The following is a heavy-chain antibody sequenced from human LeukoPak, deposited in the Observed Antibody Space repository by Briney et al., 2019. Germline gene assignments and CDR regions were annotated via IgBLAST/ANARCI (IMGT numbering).Heavy chain of an antibody. J-gene: IGHJ4*02. CDR2: INPNSGGT. V-gene: IGHV1-2*02. CDR1: GYTFTGYY. D-gene: IGHD3-22*01. Sequence: GASVKVSCKASGYTFTGYYMHWVRQAPGQGLEWVGWINPNSGGTNYVQKFQGRVTMTKDMSTSTAYMELSRLRSDDTAVYYCARGVTYYYDSSGYQFDYWGQGTLVTVSS. CDR3: ARGVTYYYDSSGYQFDY.